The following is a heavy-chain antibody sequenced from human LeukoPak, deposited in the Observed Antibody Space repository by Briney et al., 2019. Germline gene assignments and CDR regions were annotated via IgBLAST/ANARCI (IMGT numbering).Heavy chain of an antibody. CDR3: ARDFGGWYYFDY. CDR2: IRHDGSNK. J-gene: IGHJ4*02. V-gene: IGHV3-30*02. Sequence: GGSLRLSCPASGFTFSSYGMHWVRQAPGKGLEWVAFIRHDGSNKYYADSVKGRFTISRDNSKNTLYLQMNSLRAEDTAVYYCARDFGGWYYFDYWGQGTLVTVSS. D-gene: IGHD6-19*01. CDR1: GFTFSSYG.